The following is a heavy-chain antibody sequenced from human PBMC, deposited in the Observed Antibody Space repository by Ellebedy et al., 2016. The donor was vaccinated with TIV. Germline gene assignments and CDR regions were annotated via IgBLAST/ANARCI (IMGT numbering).Heavy chain of an antibody. J-gene: IGHJ4*02. Sequence: SETLSLXXTVSGGSISSSSSFWGWIRQPPGKGLEWIGIIYYSGSTYYNPSLNSRVSISVDTSKNQFSLNLSSVTASDTAVYYCARPLRSTVTTSIYFDYWGPGTLVTVSS. D-gene: IGHD4-17*01. CDR2: IYYSGST. CDR1: GGSISSSSSF. V-gene: IGHV4-39*01. CDR3: ARPLRSTVTTSIYFDY.